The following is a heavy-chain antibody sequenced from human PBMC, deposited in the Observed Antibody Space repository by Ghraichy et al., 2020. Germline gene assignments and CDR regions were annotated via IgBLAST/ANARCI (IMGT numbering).Heavy chain of an antibody. CDR2: INHSGST. Sequence: SETLSLTCAVYGGSFSGYYWSWIRQPPGKGLEWIGEINHSGSTNYNPSLKSRVTISVDTSKNQFSLKLSSVTAADTAVYYCATRGRWLSRQDYWGQGTLVTVSS. CDR3: ATRGRWLSRQDY. CDR1: GGSFSGYY. J-gene: IGHJ4*02. D-gene: IGHD3-22*01. V-gene: IGHV4-34*01.